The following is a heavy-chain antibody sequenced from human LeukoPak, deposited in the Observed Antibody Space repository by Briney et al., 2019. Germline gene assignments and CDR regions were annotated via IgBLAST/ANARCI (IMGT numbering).Heavy chain of an antibody. CDR3: AREPLGTGTIYYYGMDV. CDR1: GGTFSSYA. Sequence: ASVKVSCKASGGTFSSYAISWVRQAPGQGLEWMGGIIPIFGTANYAQKFQGRVTITTDESTSTAYMELSSLRSEDTAVYYCAREPLGTGTIYYYGMDVWGQGTTVTVSS. CDR2: IIPIFGTA. V-gene: IGHV1-69*05. J-gene: IGHJ6*02. D-gene: IGHD1-1*01.